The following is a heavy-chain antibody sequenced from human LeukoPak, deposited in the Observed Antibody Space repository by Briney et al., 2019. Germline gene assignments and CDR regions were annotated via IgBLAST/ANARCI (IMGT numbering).Heavy chain of an antibody. Sequence: GGSLRLSCGASGFYFSGYSMNWVRQAPGKGLEWVSSINTGSTYMYYADSVKGRFTISRDNAKNSLHLQMDSLRVEDTAVYFCARAEATTGRNYHYYYMDVWGKGTTVIVSS. J-gene: IGHJ6*03. D-gene: IGHD1-1*01. CDR3: ARAEATTGRNYHYYYMDV. CDR1: GFYFSGYS. CDR2: INTGSTYM. V-gene: IGHV3-21*01.